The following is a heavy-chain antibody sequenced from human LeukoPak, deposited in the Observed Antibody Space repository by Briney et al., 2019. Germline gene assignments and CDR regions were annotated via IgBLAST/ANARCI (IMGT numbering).Heavy chain of an antibody. CDR3: ARGVYPYSSSWYQSGFDY. J-gene: IGHJ4*02. V-gene: IGHV4-34*01. D-gene: IGHD6-13*01. Sequence: PSETLSLTCAVYGGSFSGYYWSWIRQPPGKGLEWIGEINHSGSTNYNPSLKSRVTISVDTSKNQFSLKLSSVTAADTAVYYCARGVYPYSSSWYQSGFDYWGQGTLVTVSS. CDR1: GGSFSGYY. CDR2: INHSGST.